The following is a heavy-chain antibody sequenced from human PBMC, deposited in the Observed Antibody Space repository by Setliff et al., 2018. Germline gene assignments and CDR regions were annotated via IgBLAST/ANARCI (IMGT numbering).Heavy chain of an antibody. D-gene: IGHD3-22*01. V-gene: IGHV1-24*01. CDR3: AADCYDSSGYGY. Sequence: ASVKVSCKVSGYTLTELSMHWVRQAPGKGLEWMGGFDPEDGETIYAQKFQGRVTMTEDTSTDTAYMELSSLRSEDTAVYYCAADCYDSSGYGYWGQGTLVTVSS. J-gene: IGHJ4*02. CDR1: GYTLTELS. CDR2: FDPEDGET.